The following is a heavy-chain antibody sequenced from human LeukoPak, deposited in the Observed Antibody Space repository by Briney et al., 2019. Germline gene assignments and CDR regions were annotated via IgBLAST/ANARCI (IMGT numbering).Heavy chain of an antibody. J-gene: IGHJ6*03. D-gene: IGHD3-10*01. Sequence: PGGSLRLSCAPSGFTFSRHGMHWVRQAPGKGLDWVAFIRNDGSNQYYADSVTGRFTISRDNSKNALNLQMNGLRPEDTAVYYCAKGVGGSASYYYMDVWGKGTTVTVSS. CDR1: GFTFSRHG. CDR2: IRNDGSNQ. V-gene: IGHV3-30*02. CDR3: AKGVGGSASYYYMDV.